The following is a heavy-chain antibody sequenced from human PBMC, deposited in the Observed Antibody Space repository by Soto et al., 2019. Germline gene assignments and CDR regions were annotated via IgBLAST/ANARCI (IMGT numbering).Heavy chain of an antibody. J-gene: IGHJ2*01. CDR2: INHSGSS. Sequence: QVQLQQWGAGLLKPSETLSLTCAVHGGSFSGFYWTWIRQPPGKGLEWIGEINHSGSSNYNPPLKSRVTMSLDTSRHQFSLSLNSVTDADTAVYYCARMAGPWYFDLWGRGTLVTVSS. CDR3: ARMAGPWYFDL. V-gene: IGHV4-34*01. CDR1: GGSFSGFY.